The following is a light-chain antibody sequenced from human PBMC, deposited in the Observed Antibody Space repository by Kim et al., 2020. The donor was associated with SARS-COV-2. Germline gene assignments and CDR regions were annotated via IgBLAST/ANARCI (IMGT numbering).Light chain of an antibody. V-gene: IGLV3-21*04. CDR2: YDS. CDR3: QVGVSSSDRYF. Sequence: SYELTQPPSVSVAPGKTARITCGGNNIGSKSVHWYQQKPGQAPVLVIYYDSDRPSGIPERFSGSNSGNTATLTMSRVEAGDEADYYCQVGVSSSDRYFFG. J-gene: IGLJ1*01. CDR1: NIGSKS.